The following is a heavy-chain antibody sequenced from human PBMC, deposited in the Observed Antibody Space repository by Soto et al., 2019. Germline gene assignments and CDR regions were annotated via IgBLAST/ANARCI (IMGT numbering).Heavy chain of an antibody. CDR2: INPISGGT. CDR1: GYTFTGHH. D-gene: IGHD2-15*01. V-gene: IGHV1-2*02. Sequence: ASVKVSCKTSGYTFTGHHIHWVRQAPGQGLEWMGWINPISGGTKYREKFQGRVSITRDKSSSTAYMELSSLTSDDSAVYYCAKDGRHCSGCSCPKGHWGQGTLVT. CDR3: AKDGRHCSGCSCPKGH. J-gene: IGHJ4*02.